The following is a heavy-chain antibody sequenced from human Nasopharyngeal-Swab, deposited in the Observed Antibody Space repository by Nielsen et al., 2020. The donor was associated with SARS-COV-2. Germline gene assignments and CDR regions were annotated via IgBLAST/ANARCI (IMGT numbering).Heavy chain of an antibody. CDR1: GFTFNYYA. V-gene: IGHV3-23*01. D-gene: IGHD6-13*01. CDR3: AKAPGAAAGTVFDS. CDR2: ISGSDGST. Sequence: GGSLRLSCAASGFTFNYYAMTWVRQTPGKGLERVSAISGSDGSTHYADSVKGRFTISRGNSKDTVYLQMNNLRADDTAIYYCAKAPGAAAGTVFDSWGQGTLVTVSS. J-gene: IGHJ4*02.